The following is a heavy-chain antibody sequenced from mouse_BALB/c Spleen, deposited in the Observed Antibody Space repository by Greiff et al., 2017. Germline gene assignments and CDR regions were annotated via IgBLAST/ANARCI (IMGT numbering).Heavy chain of an antibody. CDR2: ISSGGST. CDR1: GFTFSSYA. CDR3: ARDTTATAY. D-gene: IGHD1-2*01. V-gene: IGHV5-6-5*01. Sequence: EVQLVESGGGLVKPGGSLKLSCAASGFTFSSYAMSWVRQTPEKRLEWVASISSGGSTYYPDSVKGRFTISRDNARNILYLQMSSLRSEDTAMYYCARDTTATAYWGQGTLVTVSA. J-gene: IGHJ3*01.